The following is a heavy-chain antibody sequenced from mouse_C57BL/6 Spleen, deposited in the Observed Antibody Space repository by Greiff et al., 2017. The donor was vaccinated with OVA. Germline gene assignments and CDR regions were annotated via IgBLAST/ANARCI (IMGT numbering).Heavy chain of an antibody. V-gene: IGHV14-2*01. J-gene: IGHJ2*01. Sequence: VQLQQSGAELVKPGASVKLSCTASGFNIKDYYMHWVKQRTEQGLEWIGRIDPEDGETKYATKFQGKATITADTSSNTAYLQLSSLTSEDTAVYYCARGSNYLFDYWGQGTTLTVSS. CDR2: IDPEDGET. CDR1: GFNIKDYY. D-gene: IGHD2-5*01. CDR3: ARGSNYLFDY.